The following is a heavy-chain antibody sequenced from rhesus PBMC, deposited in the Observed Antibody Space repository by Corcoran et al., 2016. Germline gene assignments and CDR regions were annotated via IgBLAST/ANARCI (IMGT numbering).Heavy chain of an antibody. CDR1: GGPISSNY. D-gene: IGHD6-13*01. V-gene: IGHV4-173*01. CDR2: ISGSGGST. J-gene: IGHJ4*01. Sequence: QVQLQESGPGLVKPSETLSLTCAVSGGPISSNYWSWIRQPPGQGLEWVGRISGSGGSTDSNPSLKSRVTISTDTSKNQFSLKLSSVTAADTAVYYCARGRYSSWSLDYFDYWGQGVLVTVSS. CDR3: ARGRYSSWSLDYFDY.